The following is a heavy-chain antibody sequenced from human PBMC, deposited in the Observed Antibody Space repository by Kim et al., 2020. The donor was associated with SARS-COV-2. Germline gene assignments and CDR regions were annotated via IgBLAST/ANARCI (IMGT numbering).Heavy chain of an antibody. J-gene: IGHJ4*02. CDR3: AKDMTKPLYGGYDNRLDY. V-gene: IGHV3-43*02. Sequence: GGSLRLSCAASGFTFDDYAMHWVRQAPGKGLEWVSLISGDGGSTYYADSVKGRFTISRDNSKNSLYLQMNSLRTEDTALYYCAKDMTKPLYGGYDNRLDYWGQGTLVTVSS. CDR2: ISGDGGST. D-gene: IGHD5-12*01. CDR1: GFTFDDYA.